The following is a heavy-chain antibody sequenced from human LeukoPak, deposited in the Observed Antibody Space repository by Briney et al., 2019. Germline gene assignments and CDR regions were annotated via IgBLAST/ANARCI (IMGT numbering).Heavy chain of an antibody. V-gene: IGHV4-34*01. CDR1: GGSFSGYY. D-gene: IGHD3-3*01. J-gene: IGHJ4*02. CDR2: INHSGST. Sequence: SETLSLTCAVYGGSFSGYYWSWIRQPPGKGLEWIGEINHSGSTNYNPSLKSRVTISVDTSKNQFSLKLSSVTAADTAVYYCARDLRITTFGVVDTPSRHLFDYWGQGTLVTVSS. CDR3: ARDLRITTFGVVDTPSRHLFDY.